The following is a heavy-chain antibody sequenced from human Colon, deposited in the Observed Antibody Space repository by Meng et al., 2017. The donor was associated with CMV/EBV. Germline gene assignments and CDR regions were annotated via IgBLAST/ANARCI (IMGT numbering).Heavy chain of an antibody. J-gene: IGHJ4*02. Sequence: GESLKISCEASGFSFSDNAMHWVRQAPGKGLEWVSTISASADVTYYADSVKGRFTISRDNSKSTLFLHMNSLKAEDTAFYYCAKDQVGGGYNILYYFDYWGQGSLVTVSS. CDR1: GFSFSDNA. V-gene: IGHV3-23*01. CDR3: AKDQVGGGYNILYYFDY. CDR2: ISASADVT. D-gene: IGHD5-24*01.